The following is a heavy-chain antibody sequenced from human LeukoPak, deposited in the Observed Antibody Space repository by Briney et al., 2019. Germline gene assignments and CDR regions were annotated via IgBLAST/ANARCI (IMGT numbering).Heavy chain of an antibody. V-gene: IGHV3-33*01. CDR1: GFTFSSYG. CDR3: ARDPSYGDHTFDY. CDR2: IWYDGSNK. Sequence: QPGGSLRLSCAASGFTFSSYGMHWVRQAPGKGLEWVAAIWYDGSNKYYADSVKGRFTISRDNSKNTLYLQMNSLRAEDTAVYYCARDPSYGDHTFDYWGQGTLVTVSS. J-gene: IGHJ4*02. D-gene: IGHD4-17*01.